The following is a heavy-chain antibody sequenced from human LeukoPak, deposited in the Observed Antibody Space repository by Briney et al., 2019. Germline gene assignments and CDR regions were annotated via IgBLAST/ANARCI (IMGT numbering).Heavy chain of an antibody. J-gene: IGHJ3*02. Sequence: PSETLSLTCTVSGGSISSYYWSWIRQPPGKGLEWIGYIYYSGSTNYNPSLKSRVTISVDTSKNQFSLKLSSVTAADTAVYYCARGIVVVPAEWDAFDIWGQGTMVTVSS. D-gene: IGHD2-2*01. CDR2: IYYSGST. V-gene: IGHV4-59*01. CDR3: ARGIVVVPAEWDAFDI. CDR1: GGSISSYY.